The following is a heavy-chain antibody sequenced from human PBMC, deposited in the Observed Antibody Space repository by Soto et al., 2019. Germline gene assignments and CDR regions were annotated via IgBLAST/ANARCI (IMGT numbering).Heavy chain of an antibody. Sequence: PXXTLSLTCTVSRGSIIGYYWSWIRQPPGKXLQWIXYHYNHYLNSXXTISVDTXXNRVYLKLSSVTAADTAVYYCARHCSDGGCLAHWGPGTLVTVSS. CDR3: ARHCSDGGCLAH. V-gene: IGHV4-59*08. D-gene: IGHD2-15*01. CDR1: RGSIIGYY. J-gene: IGHJ4*02.